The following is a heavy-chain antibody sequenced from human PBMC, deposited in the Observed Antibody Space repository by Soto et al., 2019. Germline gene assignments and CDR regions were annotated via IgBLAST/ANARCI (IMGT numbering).Heavy chain of an antibody. D-gene: IGHD5-12*01. CDR3: AALFSGYDKRHPGTRFDY. J-gene: IGHJ4*02. Sequence: SETLSLTCTVSGGSISSSSYYWGWIRQPPGKGLEWIGSIYYSGSTYYNPSLKSRVTISVDTSKNQFSLKLSSVTAADTAVYYCAALFSGYDKRHPGTRFDYWGQGNLVTVSS. V-gene: IGHV4-39*01. CDR1: GGSISSSSYY. CDR2: IYYSGST.